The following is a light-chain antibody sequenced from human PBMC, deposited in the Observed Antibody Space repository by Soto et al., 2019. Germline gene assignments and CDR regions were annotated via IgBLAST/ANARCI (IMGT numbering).Light chain of an antibody. CDR1: YSNIGANYD. Sequence: SVLTQPPSVSGAPGQRVTISCTGSYSNIGANYDVHWYQHLPGTAPKVLIYGNFNRPSGVPDRFSASTSGTSASLAITGLQAEDEADYYCQSYDRSLSAYVFGAGTKVTVL. V-gene: IGLV1-40*01. J-gene: IGLJ1*01. CDR2: GNF. CDR3: QSYDRSLSAYV.